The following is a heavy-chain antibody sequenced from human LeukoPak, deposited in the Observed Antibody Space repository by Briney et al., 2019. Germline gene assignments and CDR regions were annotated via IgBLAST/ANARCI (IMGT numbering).Heavy chain of an antibody. Sequence: SETLSLTCTISGGSIGGDHWSWLRQAPGEGLEWIGYISYTGSTSYNPSLRSRVTISLNTPENQFSLRLTPVTAADTAVYYCARAVTGTSLVDFWGQGTLVAVSS. D-gene: IGHD6-19*01. CDR1: GGSIGGDH. J-gene: IGHJ4*02. CDR2: ISYTGST. CDR3: ARAVTGTSLVDF. V-gene: IGHV4-59*08.